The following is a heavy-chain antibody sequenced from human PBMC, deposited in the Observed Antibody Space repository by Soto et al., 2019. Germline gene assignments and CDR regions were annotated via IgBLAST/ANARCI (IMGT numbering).Heavy chain of an antibody. Sequence: GGSLRLSCAASGFTFSSYSMNWVRQAPGKGLEWVSYISSSSSTIYYADSVKGRFTISRDNAKNSLYLQMNSLRDEDTAVYYCASFFNGYCSGGSCYSPFYYYYGMDVWGQGTTVTVSS. J-gene: IGHJ6*02. V-gene: IGHV3-48*02. CDR3: ASFFNGYCSGGSCYSPFYYYYGMDV. CDR1: GFTFSSYS. CDR2: ISSSSSTI. D-gene: IGHD2-15*01.